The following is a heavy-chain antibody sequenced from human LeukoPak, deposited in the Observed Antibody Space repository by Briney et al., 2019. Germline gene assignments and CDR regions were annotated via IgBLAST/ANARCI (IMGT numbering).Heavy chain of an antibody. CDR3: ARPYYDSSGPYFDY. J-gene: IGHJ4*02. D-gene: IGHD3-22*01. CDR2: INSDGSST. Sequence: PGGSLRLSCAASGFTFSSYWIHWVRQAPEKGLVWVSRINSDGSSTSYADSVKGRFTISRDNAKNTLYLQMNSLRAEDTAVYYCARPYYDSSGPYFDYWGQGTLVTVSS. V-gene: IGHV3-74*01. CDR1: GFTFSSYW.